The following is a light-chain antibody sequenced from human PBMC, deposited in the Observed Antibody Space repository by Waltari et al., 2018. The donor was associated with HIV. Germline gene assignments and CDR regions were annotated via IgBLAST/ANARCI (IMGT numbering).Light chain of an antibody. Sequence: QSALTQPASVSGSPGQSITFSCSGSSSAIGDYTFFSLYQQHPGKAPKLIMYEVSNRPSGVSDRFSGSSSGNTASLTISGLQAEDEADYYCSSYTTRNTLLFGGGTRLTVL. CDR2: EVS. J-gene: IGLJ2*01. CDR3: SSYTTRNTLL. V-gene: IGLV2-14*01. CDR1: SSAIGDYTF.